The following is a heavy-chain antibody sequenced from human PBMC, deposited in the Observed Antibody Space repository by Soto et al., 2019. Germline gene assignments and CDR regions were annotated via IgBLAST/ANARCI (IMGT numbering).Heavy chain of an antibody. V-gene: IGHV1-18*01. CDR3: ARGVTPIDY. CDR1: GYTFTNFG. J-gene: IGHJ4*02. Sequence: QVQLVQSGAEVKKPGASVKVSCKTSGYTFTNFGISWVRQAPGQGLEWMGWISAYNGNTNYAQKFQGSVTMTTDTSTRAAYLWLRSLRSDDTAVYYCARGVTPIDYWGQGTLVTVSS. CDR2: ISAYNGNT. D-gene: IGHD2-21*02.